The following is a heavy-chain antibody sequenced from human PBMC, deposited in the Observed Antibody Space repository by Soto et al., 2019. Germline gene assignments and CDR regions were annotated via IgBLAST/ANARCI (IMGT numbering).Heavy chain of an antibody. Sequence: GGFLRLSCAASGFTFSSDWMNWVRQSPGKGLEWVSRIISGGTRVSYADSVKGRFIITRDNAKNTLYPEMHSLTADDTAVYYCARERTSKGGMDIWGQGTTVTVSS. J-gene: IGHJ6*02. CDR2: IISGGTRV. CDR1: GFTFSSDW. CDR3: ARERTSKGGMDI. V-gene: IGHV3-74*01.